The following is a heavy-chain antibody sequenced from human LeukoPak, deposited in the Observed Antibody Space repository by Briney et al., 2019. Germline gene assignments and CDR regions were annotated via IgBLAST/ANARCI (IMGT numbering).Heavy chain of an antibody. D-gene: IGHD3-3*01. Sequence: GGSLRLSCTASGFTFSSYSLNWVRQAPGKGLEWVSSVVKGRFTISRDNDKNSLYLQMNSLRVEDTAVYYCARVFRPSLTVFIIRGAFDIWGQGTMVTVSS. CDR3: ARVFRPSLTVFIIRGAFDI. J-gene: IGHJ3*02. V-gene: IGHV3-21*01. CDR1: GFTFSSYS. CDR2: V.